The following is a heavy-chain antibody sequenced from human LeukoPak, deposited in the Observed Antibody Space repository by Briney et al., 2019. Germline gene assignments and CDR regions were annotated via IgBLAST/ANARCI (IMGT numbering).Heavy chain of an antibody. CDR2: IYTGGGR. V-gene: IGHV3-53*01. CDR3: ARGIDY. Sequence: GGSLRLSCAASGFTVSSYYMNWVRQAPGKELEWVSVIYTGGGRYYADSVRGRFTISRDTSKNMVFLQMNSLRVEDTAVYYCARGIDYWGRGTLVTVTS. CDR1: GFTVSSYY. J-gene: IGHJ4*02.